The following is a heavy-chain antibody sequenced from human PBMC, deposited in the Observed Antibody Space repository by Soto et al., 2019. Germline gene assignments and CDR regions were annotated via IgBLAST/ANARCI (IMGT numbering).Heavy chain of an antibody. Sequence: GGSLRLSCAASGFTFSNAWMSWVRQAPGKGLEWVGRIKSKTDGGTTDDAAPVKGRFTISRDDSKNMLYLQMNSLKTEDTAVYYCTTTSRYNNSPNHNPLSVFDYWGQGTLVTVSS. CDR2: IKSKTDGGTT. D-gene: IGHD3-10*01. J-gene: IGHJ4*02. CDR1: GFTFSNAW. CDR3: TTTSRYNNSPNHNPLSVFDY. V-gene: IGHV3-15*01.